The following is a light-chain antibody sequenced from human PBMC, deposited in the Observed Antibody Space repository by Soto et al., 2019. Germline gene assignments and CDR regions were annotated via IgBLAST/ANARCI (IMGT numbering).Light chain of an antibody. CDR3: AAWDDSLNGLYV. CDR1: SSNIGSNT. CDR2: SNN. Sequence: QSALAQPPSASATPGQRVTVSCSGSSSNIGSNTVNWYQQLPGTAPKLLIHSNNQRPSGVPDRFSGSKSGTSASLAISGLQSEDEADYYCAAWDDSLNGLYVFGTGTKVTVL. V-gene: IGLV1-44*01. J-gene: IGLJ1*01.